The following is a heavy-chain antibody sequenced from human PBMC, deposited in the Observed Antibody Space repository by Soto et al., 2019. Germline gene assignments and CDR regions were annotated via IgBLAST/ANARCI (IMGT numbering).Heavy chain of an antibody. D-gene: IGHD5-18*01. CDR1: GITFSNYA. V-gene: IGHV3-23*01. CDR2: ISGSGKST. Sequence: PGGSLRLSCAVSGITFSNYALSWVRQAPGKGLEWVSAISGSGKSTYYADSVKGRFTISRDTSKSTLYLHMTSLRADDTAKYYCAKEAGGGTAMVTSYFDYWGQGTLVTVSS. J-gene: IGHJ4*02. CDR3: AKEAGGGTAMVTSYFDY.